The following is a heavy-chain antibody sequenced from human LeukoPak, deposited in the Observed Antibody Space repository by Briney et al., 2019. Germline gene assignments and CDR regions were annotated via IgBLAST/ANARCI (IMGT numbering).Heavy chain of an antibody. V-gene: IGHV4-39*07. D-gene: IGHD6-19*01. CDR2: IYYSGST. CDR3: ARVGYSSGWYSGFVDY. Sequence: SETLSLTCTVSGGSISSSSYYWGWIRQPPGKGLEWIGSIYYSGSTYYNPSLKSRVTISVDTSKNQFSLKLSSVTAADTAVYYCARVGYSSGWYSGFVDYWGQGTLVTVSS. J-gene: IGHJ4*02. CDR1: GGSISSSSYY.